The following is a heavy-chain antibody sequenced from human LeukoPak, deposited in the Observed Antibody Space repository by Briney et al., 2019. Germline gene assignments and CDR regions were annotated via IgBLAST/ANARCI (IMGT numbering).Heavy chain of an antibody. CDR3: ASPYDSSGYYFS. V-gene: IGHV4-34*01. Sequence: SETLSLTCAVYGGSFSGYYWSWIRQPPGKGLEWIGEINHSGSTNYNPSLKSRVTISVDTSKNQFSLKLSSVTAADTAVYYCASPYDSSGYYFSWGQGTLVTVSS. J-gene: IGHJ5*02. D-gene: IGHD3-22*01. CDR1: GGSFSGYY. CDR2: INHSGST.